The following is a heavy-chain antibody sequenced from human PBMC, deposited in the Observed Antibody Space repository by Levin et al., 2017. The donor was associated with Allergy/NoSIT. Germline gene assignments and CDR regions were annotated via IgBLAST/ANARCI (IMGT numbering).Heavy chain of an antibody. J-gene: IGHJ4*02. V-gene: IGHV2-70*11. Sequence: SGPTLVKPTQTLTLTCTFAGFSLSTSGMCVSWIRQPPGKALEWLARIDWDDGKYYSTSLKTRLTIYQHTSKNQVVLTMTNMDPVDTATHYCARIGGVGAPHSPGSFDYWGQGTLVTVSS. D-gene: IGHD1-26*01. CDR3: ARIGGVGAPHSPGSFDY. CDR1: GFSLSTSGMC. CDR2: IDWDDGK.